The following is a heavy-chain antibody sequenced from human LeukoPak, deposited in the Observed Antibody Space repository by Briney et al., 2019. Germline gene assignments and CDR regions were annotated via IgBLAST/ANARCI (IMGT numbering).Heavy chain of an antibody. V-gene: IGHV3-9*01. D-gene: IGHD3-10*01. CDR2: ISWNSGSI. J-gene: IGHJ6*02. Sequence: GGSLRLSCAASGFTFDDYAMHWVRQAPGKGLEWVSGISWNSGSIGYADSVKGRFTISRDNAKNSLYLQMNSLRAEDTALYYCAKAIYGSGSYYRYYYYGMDVWGQGTTVTVSS. CDR3: AKAIYGSGSYYRYYYYGMDV. CDR1: GFTFDDYA.